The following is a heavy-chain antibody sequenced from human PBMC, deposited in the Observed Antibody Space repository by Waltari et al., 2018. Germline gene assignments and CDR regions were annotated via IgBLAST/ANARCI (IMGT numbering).Heavy chain of an antibody. CDR1: GYTFTSYD. D-gene: IGHD1-26*01. CDR2: MNPNSGNT. Sequence: QVQLVQSGAEVKKPGASVKVSCKASGYTFTSYDINWVRQATGQGLEWMGWMNPNSGNTGYAQKFQGRVTITRHTSFSTAYMELSSLGSEDTAVYYCARGNKELQTPGLVDYWGQGTLVTVSS. V-gene: IGHV1-8*03. CDR3: ARGNKELQTPGLVDY. J-gene: IGHJ4*02.